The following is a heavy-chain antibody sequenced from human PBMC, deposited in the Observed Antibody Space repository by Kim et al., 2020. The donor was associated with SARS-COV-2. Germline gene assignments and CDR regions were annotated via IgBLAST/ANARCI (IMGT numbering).Heavy chain of an antibody. V-gene: IGHV5-51*01. CDR2: IYPGDSDT. D-gene: IGHD1-26*01. Sequence: GESLKISCKGSGYSFTSYWIGWVRQMPGKGLEWMGIIYPGDSDTRYSPSFQGQVTISADKSISTAYLQWSSLKASDTAMYYCARRIPAGSPGVYYYYYGMDVWGQGTTVTVSS. CDR1: GYSFTSYW. J-gene: IGHJ6*02. CDR3: ARRIPAGSPGVYYYYYGMDV.